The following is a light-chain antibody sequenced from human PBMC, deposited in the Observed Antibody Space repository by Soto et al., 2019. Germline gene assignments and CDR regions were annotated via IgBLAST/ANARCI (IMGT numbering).Light chain of an antibody. J-gene: IGKJ4*01. Sequence: DIQLTQSPSFLSASVGDRVSITCRASQGITSFLAWYQQIPGKAPKLLIYTASTLKSGVPPRFSGSGAGTEFTLTISSRQPDDFGTYYCQQLNSYPLTFGGGTRVAIK. CDR3: QQLNSYPLT. V-gene: IGKV1-9*01. CDR2: TAS. CDR1: QGITSF.